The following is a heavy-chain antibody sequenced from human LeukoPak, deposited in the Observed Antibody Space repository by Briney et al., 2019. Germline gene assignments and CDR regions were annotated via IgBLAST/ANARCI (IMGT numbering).Heavy chain of an antibody. CDR2: ISSSSSYI. CDR1: RFTFSSYS. V-gene: IGHV3-21*01. J-gene: IGHJ4*02. CDR3: ARDRKDFWSGIPYYFDY. Sequence: GGSLRLSCAASRFTFSSYSMNWVRQAPGKGLEWVSSISSSSSYIYYADSVKGRFTISRDNAKNSLYLQMNSLRAEDTAVYYCARDRKDFWSGIPYYFDYWGQGTLVTVSS. D-gene: IGHD3-3*01.